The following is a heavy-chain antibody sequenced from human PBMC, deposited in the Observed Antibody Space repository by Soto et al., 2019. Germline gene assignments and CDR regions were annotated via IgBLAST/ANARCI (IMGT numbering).Heavy chain of an antibody. D-gene: IGHD5-12*01. Sequence: SVKVSCKAYGYTFTRYYRHWVRQAPEQGFEWMGIINPSGGSTSYAQKFQGRVTMTRDTSTSTVYMELSSLRSEDTAVYYCARDRNIYRGYDYNWFDPWGEGTLVTVSS. J-gene: IGHJ5*02. V-gene: IGHV1-46*03. CDR1: GYTFTRYY. CDR3: ARDRNIYRGYDYNWFDP. CDR2: INPSGGST.